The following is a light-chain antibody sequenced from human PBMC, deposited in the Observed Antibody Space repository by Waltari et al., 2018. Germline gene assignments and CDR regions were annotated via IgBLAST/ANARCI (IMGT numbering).Light chain of an antibody. V-gene: IGLV1-44*01. Sequence: QSVLTQPPSASGTPGQRVTISCSGSSANIGSNPVNWYQQLPGTAPKLLINNNSHRASGDPERFSGSKSGTPGSLSISGLLSDEEAENYCGAWEYSLSGYVFRTGTNVAVL. CDR1: SANIGSNP. CDR2: NNS. J-gene: IGLJ1*01. CDR3: GAWEYSLSGYV.